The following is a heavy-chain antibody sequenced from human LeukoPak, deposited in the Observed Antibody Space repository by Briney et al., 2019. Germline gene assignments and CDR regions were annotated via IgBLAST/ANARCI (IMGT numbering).Heavy chain of an antibody. V-gene: IGHV3-7*01. Sequence: GGSLRLSCVASGFTFNNYWMSWVRQAPGKGLEWVANIGYVGGEKYYVDSVKGRFTISRDNTKNSLFLQMNSLRVDDMAVYYCARGRGWVDYWGQGTLVTVSS. CDR1: GFTFNNYW. CDR3: ARGRGWVDY. D-gene: IGHD3-16*01. J-gene: IGHJ4*02. CDR2: IGYVGGEK.